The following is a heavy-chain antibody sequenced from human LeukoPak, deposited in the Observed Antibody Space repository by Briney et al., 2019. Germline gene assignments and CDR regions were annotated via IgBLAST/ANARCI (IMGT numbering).Heavy chain of an antibody. CDR2: ISGSGGST. CDR3: AKKPRRGVDLDIY. Sequence: GGSLRLSCAASGFTFSSYAMSWVRQAPGKGLEWVSAISGSGGSTYYADSVRGRFTISRDNSKNTLYLQMNSLRAEDTAVYYCAKKPRRGVDLDIYWGQGTLVTVSS. CDR1: GFTFSSYA. J-gene: IGHJ4*02. V-gene: IGHV3-23*01. D-gene: IGHD3-9*01.